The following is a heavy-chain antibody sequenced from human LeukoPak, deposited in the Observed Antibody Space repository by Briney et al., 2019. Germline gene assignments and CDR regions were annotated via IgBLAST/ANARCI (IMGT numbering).Heavy chain of an antibody. J-gene: IGHJ5*02. Sequence: SETLSLTCTVSGGSVSSGSYYWRWIRQPPGRGLVWFVYIYYSGSTNYNPTLKSRVTISVDTSKNQFSLKLSSVTAADTAVYYCARGRPDVLMVYAIGGNWFDPWGQGTLVTVSS. CDR1: GGSVSSGSYY. CDR2: IYYSGST. CDR3: ARGRPDVLMVYAIGGNWFDP. V-gene: IGHV4-61*01. D-gene: IGHD2-8*01.